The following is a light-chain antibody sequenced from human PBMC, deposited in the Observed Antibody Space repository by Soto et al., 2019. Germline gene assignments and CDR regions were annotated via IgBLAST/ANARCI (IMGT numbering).Light chain of an antibody. V-gene: IGKV3-11*01. J-gene: IGKJ3*01. CDR2: DAS. CDR1: QSVSTY. Sequence: EGVLTQSPATLSLSPGERATLSCRASQSVSTYLAWYQQKPGQPPRLLIYDASNRATGIPARFSGSGSGTDFTLTISSLAPNDFAVYYCQQLSNGLGFTFGPGTKVDN. CDR3: QQLSNGLGFT.